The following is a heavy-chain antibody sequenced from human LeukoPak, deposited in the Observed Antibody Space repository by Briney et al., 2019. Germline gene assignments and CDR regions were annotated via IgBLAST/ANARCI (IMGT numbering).Heavy chain of an antibody. Sequence: GGSLRLSCAASGFTFNSYEMNWVRQAPGKGLEWVSYISSAGETRYYADSVKGRFTISRDNAKNSLYLQMNSLRAEDTAVYYCARVVGSMDYWGQGTLVTVSS. CDR1: GFTFNSYE. CDR2: ISSAGETR. V-gene: IGHV3-48*03. D-gene: IGHD5/OR15-5a*01. CDR3: ARVVGSMDY. J-gene: IGHJ4*02.